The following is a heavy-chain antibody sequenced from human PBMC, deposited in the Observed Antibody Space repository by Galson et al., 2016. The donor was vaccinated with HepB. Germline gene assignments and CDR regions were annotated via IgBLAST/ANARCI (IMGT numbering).Heavy chain of an antibody. CDR3: ARAPIMITFGGVIVRVAPGDY. Sequence: VKVSCKASGYTFTSYAMHWVRQAPGQRLEWMGWINAGNGNTKYSQKFQGRVTITRDTSASTAYMELSSLRSEDTAVYYCARAPIMITFGGVIVRVAPGDYWGQGTLVTVSS. V-gene: IGHV1-3*01. CDR2: INAGNGNT. D-gene: IGHD3-16*02. J-gene: IGHJ4*02. CDR1: GYTFTSYA.